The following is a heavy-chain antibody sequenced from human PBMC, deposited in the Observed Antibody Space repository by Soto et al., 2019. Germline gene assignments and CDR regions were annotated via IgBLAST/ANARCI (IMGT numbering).Heavy chain of an antibody. J-gene: IGHJ4*02. CDR1: GYTFSDYV. CDR3: AREWCSATSCYGVDY. CDR2: FNGNNGHT. V-gene: IGHV1-18*01. Sequence: QVHLVQSGGEVKKPGASVQVSCKASGYTFSDYVISWVRQAPGQGLEWMGCFNGNNGHTYCAQKFQGRVTMTTDTSTNTAYMELRSLTSDDTAVYYCAREWCSATSCYGVDYWGPGDPGHRLL. D-gene: IGHD2-2*01.